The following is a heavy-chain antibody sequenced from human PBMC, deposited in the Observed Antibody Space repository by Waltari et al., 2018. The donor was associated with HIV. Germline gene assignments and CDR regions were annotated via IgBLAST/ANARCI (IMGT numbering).Heavy chain of an antibody. V-gene: IGHV3-7*01. CDR2: RTQDGTKK. Sequence: EVQLVESGGGLVQPGGSLRLSCVASGFTFTSYYMSWGRQAPGGGLGWVANRTQDGTKKFYVDSVKGRFTISRDNAKNSVYLQINSLRAEDSAIYYCARDLWPEDFWGQGTLVTVSS. J-gene: IGHJ4*02. CDR3: ARDLWPEDF. CDR1: GFTFTSYY. D-gene: IGHD2-21*01.